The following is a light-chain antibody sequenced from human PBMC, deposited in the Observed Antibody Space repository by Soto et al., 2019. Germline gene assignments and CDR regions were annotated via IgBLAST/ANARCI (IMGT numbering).Light chain of an antibody. J-gene: IGLJ1*01. V-gene: IGLV2-14*01. CDR3: SSYTSSSTPYV. CDR2: EVS. Sequence: QSVLTQPGSVSGSPGQSITISCTGTSXDVGGYNYVSWYQQHPGKAPKLMIYEVSNRPPGVSSRFSGSKSGNTASLTISGLQAEDEADYYCSSYTSSSTPYVFGTGTKVILL. CDR1: SXDVGGYNY.